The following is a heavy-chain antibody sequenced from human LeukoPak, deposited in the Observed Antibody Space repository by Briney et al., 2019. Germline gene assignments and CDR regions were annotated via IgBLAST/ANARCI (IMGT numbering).Heavy chain of an antibody. CDR3: ARGGYYFDY. V-gene: IGHV4-59*08. D-gene: IGHD3-16*01. J-gene: IGHJ4*02. CDR2: MYYTGST. CDR1: GGSISSYF. Sequence: ASETLSLTCSVSGGSISSYFWSWIQQPPGKGLEWIGSMYYTGSTNYNPYLKSRVTISVDTSKTKYYLKLSSVTAADTAVYYCARGGYYFDYWGQGSLVTVSS.